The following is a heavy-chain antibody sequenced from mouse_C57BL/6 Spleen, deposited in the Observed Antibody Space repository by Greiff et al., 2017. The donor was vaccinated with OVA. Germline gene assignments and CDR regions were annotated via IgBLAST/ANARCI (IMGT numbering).Heavy chain of an antibody. D-gene: IGHD2-4*01. Sequence: QVQLQQSGPGLVAPSQSLSITCTVSGFSLTSYGVHWVRQPPGKGLEWLVVIWSDGSTTYNSALKSRLSISKDNSKSQVFLKMNSIQTDDTAMYYCARHRDDYDSWYFDVWGTGTTVTVSS. CDR3: ARHRDDYDSWYFDV. CDR1: GFSLTSYG. V-gene: IGHV2-6-1*01. J-gene: IGHJ1*03. CDR2: IWSDGST.